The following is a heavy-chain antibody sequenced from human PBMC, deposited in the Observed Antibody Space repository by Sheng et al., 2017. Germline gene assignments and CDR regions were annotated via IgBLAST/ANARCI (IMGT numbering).Heavy chain of an antibody. J-gene: IGHJ6*02. D-gene: IGHD6-13*01. V-gene: IGHV4-34*01. CDR3: ATTASGTNGLVRDYHGLDV. CDR2: INHSGRT. CDR1: GGSFSGYY. Sequence: QVQLQQWGAGLLKPSETLSLTCTVYGGSFSGYYWSWIRQPPGKGLEWIGEINHSGRTNYNPSLKSRVTISVDTSKNQFSLKLSSVTAADTAVYYCATTASGTNGLVRDYHGLDVWGQGTTVSVSS.